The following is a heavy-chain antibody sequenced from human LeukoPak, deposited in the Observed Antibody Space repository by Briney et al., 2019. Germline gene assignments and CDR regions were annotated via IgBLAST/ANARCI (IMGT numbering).Heavy chain of an antibody. D-gene: IGHD2-21*02. CDR3: TRDIGDFVSDF. CDR1: GGSICSGYY. Sequence: SETLSLTCTVSGGSICSGYYWAWIRQPPGKGLEWIGSIHYGGTTHYNPSLQSRVTISADTSKNQFALDLRSVTAADTAVYYCTRDIGDFVSDFWGQGTLVTVSS. CDR2: IHYGGTT. J-gene: IGHJ4*02. V-gene: IGHV4-39*02.